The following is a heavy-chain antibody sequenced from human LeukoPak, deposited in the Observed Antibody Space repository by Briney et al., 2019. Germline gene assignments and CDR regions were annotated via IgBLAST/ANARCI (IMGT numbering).Heavy chain of an antibody. V-gene: IGHV3-66*01. CDR1: GFTVGTNY. Sequence: GGFLRLSCAASGFTVGTNYMSWVRQAPGKGLEWVSVIYSGGSTYYADSVKGRFTISRDNSKNTLYLQMNSLRAEDTAVYYCARTYSSGWYHPKVDYWGQGTLVTVSS. J-gene: IGHJ4*02. D-gene: IGHD6-19*01. CDR3: ARTYSSGWYHPKVDY. CDR2: IYSGGST.